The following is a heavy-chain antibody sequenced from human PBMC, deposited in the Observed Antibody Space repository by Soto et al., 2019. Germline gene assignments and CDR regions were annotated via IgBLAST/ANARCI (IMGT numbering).Heavy chain of an antibody. CDR3: ARDPSPPIPPIVVVIKGILDL. D-gene: IGHD3-22*01. J-gene: IGHJ5*02. V-gene: IGHV1-3*01. CDR1: GYSFTTYA. Sequence: ASVKVSCKASGYSFTTYAIHWVRQAPGQRLEWMGWINAGNGNTKYSQKFQGRVTITRDTSANTAYMELSSLISEDTAVYYCARDPSPPIPPIVVVIKGILDLWGQGTLVTVSS. CDR2: INAGNGNT.